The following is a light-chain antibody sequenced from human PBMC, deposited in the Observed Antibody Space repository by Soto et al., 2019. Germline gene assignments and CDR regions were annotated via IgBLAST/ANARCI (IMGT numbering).Light chain of an antibody. CDR3: LQYGSSPRT. J-gene: IGKJ1*01. V-gene: IGKV3-20*01. CDR1: QSVSSSY. CDR2: DAS. Sequence: ENVLTQSPGTLCLSPGERATLSCRASQSVSSSYLAWYQQKFGQAPRLLIYDASSRATGVPDRFSGSGSGTDFTLTISRLEPEDFAVYYCLQYGSSPRTFGQGTTVVFK.